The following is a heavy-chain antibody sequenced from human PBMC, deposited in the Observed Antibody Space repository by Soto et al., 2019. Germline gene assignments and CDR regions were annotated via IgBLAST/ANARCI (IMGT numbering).Heavy chain of an antibody. J-gene: IGHJ4*02. CDR1: GGTFSSYR. CDR2: IVPIYRTA. CDR3: ARDSGAKLSSS. Sequence: ASVQVSCKASGGTFSSYRFNWVRQARGQGLECLVGIVPIYRTADYAQKFQGRVTITADESTRTVYMELSSLKSQDTALYYCARDSGAKLSSSWGQGTLVTVYS. D-gene: IGHD6-13*01. V-gene: IGHV1-69*13.